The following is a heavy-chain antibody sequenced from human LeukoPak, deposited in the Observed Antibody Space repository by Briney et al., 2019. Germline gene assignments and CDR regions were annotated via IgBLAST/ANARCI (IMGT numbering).Heavy chain of an antibody. CDR1: GFTFSSYG. Sequence: GGSLRLSCAASGFTFSSYGMHWVRQAPGKGLEWVAVISYDGSNKYYADSVKGRFTISRDNSKNTLYLQMNSLRAEDTAVYYCAKDSMEGYCSSTSCSYLDYWGQGTLVTVSS. J-gene: IGHJ4*02. CDR3: AKDSMEGYCSSTSCSYLDY. D-gene: IGHD2-2*01. V-gene: IGHV3-30*18. CDR2: ISYDGSNK.